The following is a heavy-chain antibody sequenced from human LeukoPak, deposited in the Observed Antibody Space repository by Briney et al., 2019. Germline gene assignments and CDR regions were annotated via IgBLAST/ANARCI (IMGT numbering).Heavy chain of an antibody. CDR1: GYTFTGYY. V-gene: IGHV1-2*02. Sequence: ASVKVSCKASGYTFTGYYMHWVRQAPGQGLEWMGWINPNSGGTNYAQKFQGRVTMTRDTSISTAYMKLSRLRSDDTAVYYCARGWFGEYNWFDPWGQGTLVTVSS. J-gene: IGHJ5*02. CDR2: INPNSGGT. CDR3: ARGWFGEYNWFDP. D-gene: IGHD3-10*01.